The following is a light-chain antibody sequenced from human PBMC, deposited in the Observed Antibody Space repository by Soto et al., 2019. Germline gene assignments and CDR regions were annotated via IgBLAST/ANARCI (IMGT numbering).Light chain of an antibody. V-gene: IGKV3-15*01. Sequence: EIVMTQSPANLSVSPGERATLSCRASQSVSSNLAWYQQKPGQGPRLLIYGASTRATCIPARFSGSGSGTEFTLTISSLQSEDFAVYYCQQYNKWPPYTFGQGTKVEIK. J-gene: IGKJ2*01. CDR2: GAS. CDR3: QQYNKWPPYT. CDR1: QSVSSN.